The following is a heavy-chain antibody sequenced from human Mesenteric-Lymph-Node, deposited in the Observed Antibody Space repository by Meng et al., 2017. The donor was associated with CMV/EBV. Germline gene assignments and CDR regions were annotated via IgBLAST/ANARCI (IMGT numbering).Heavy chain of an antibody. V-gene: IGHV3-30*03. CDR2: ISYDGSNK. Sequence: CAASGFTFSSYGMHWVRQAPGKGLEWVAVISYDGSNKYYADSVKGRFTISRDNSKNTLYLQMNSLRAEDTAVYYCAANAWTDAFDIWGQGTMVTVSS. D-gene: IGHD1-1*01. J-gene: IGHJ3*02. CDR3: AANAWTDAFDI. CDR1: GFTFSSYG.